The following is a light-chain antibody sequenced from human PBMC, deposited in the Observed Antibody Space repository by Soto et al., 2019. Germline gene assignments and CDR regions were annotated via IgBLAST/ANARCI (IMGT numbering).Light chain of an antibody. Sequence: EIVLTQSPATLSASPGAGPTLSCRASQSVGSNLAWYQQKPGQTPRVLIYGASTRAIGIPPTFTGSGSGTEFTLTTSSLQSQDFSVYYCHQYYDWPPWTFGQGTKVDNK. CDR3: HQYYDWPPWT. J-gene: IGKJ1*01. CDR1: QSVGSN. CDR2: GAS. V-gene: IGKV3-15*01.